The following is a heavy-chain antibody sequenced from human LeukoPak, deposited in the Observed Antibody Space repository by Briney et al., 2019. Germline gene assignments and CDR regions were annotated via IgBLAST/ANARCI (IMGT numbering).Heavy chain of an antibody. CDR2: IWYDGSNK. CDR3: ASIAAADNFDY. Sequence: PGGSLRLSCAASGFTFSSYGMHWVRQAPGKGLEWVAVIWYDGSNKYYADSVKGRFTISRDNSKNTLYLQMNRLRAEDTAVYYCASIAAADNFDYWGQGTLVTVSS. D-gene: IGHD6-13*01. J-gene: IGHJ4*02. CDR1: GFTFSSYG. V-gene: IGHV3-33*01.